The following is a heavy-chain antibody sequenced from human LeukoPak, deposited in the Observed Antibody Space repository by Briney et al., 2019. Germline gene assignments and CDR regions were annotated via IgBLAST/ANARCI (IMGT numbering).Heavy chain of an antibody. V-gene: IGHV3-9*01. Sequence: GGSLRLSCAASGFTFGHYAMHWVRHTPGEGLEWVSGISWNSDTIGYADSVKGRFTISRDNATNSLSLQMNSLRVEDTAFYYCAKTFGLGSYYKPWFDSWGQGTLVTVSS. CDR1: GFTFGHYA. CDR3: AKTFGLGSYYKPWFDS. D-gene: IGHD3-10*01. J-gene: IGHJ5*01. CDR2: ISWNSDTI.